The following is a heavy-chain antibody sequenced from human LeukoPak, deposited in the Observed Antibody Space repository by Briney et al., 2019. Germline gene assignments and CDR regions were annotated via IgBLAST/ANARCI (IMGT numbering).Heavy chain of an antibody. J-gene: IGHJ6*03. CDR3: AKAGYSNSPYYYYMDV. D-gene: IGHD4-11*01. CDR2: IWYDGTNE. CDR1: GFTFGSYS. Sequence: TGGSLRLSCAASGFTFGSYSMNWVRQAPGKGLEWVALIWYDGTNEYYADSVKGRFTISRDNSKDTLYLQMNSLRAEDTAVYYCAKAGYSNSPYYYYMDVWGKGTTVTVSS. V-gene: IGHV3-33*06.